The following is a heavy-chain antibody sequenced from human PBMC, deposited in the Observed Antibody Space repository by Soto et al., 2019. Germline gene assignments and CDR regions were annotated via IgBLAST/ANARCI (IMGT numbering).Heavy chain of an antibody. D-gene: IGHD6-6*01. CDR3: ARGAAMYSSSPGWFDP. V-gene: IGHV1-18*01. CDR1: GYTFTSYG. CDR2: ISVDNGNT. Sequence: ASVKVSCKASGYTFTSYGISWVRQAPGQGLEWMGWISVDNGNTNYSQTLQGRVTITTDTSATTVYLELISLSSEDTAVYYCARGAAMYSSSPGWFDPWGQGTLVTVSS. J-gene: IGHJ5*02.